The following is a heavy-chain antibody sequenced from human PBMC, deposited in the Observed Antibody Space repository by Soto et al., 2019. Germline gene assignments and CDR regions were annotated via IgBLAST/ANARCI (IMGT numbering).Heavy chain of an antibody. J-gene: IGHJ4*02. D-gene: IGHD5-12*01. V-gene: IGHV4-4*07. Sequence: PGETLSLTCTVSGGTINTFYWSWVRQPAGKGLEWIWRIFSSGGTSFNPSLESRVAMSVDTFKNHFSLNLSYVSAADMADYYCPREGSYSVYNFAHGIPIWSFDFWGQGALVTVSS. CDR1: GGTINTFY. CDR2: IFSSGGT. CDR3: PREGSYSVYNFAHGIPIWSFDF.